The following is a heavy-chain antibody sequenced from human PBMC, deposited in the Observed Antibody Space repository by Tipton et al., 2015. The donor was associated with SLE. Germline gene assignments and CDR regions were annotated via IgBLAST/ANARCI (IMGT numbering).Heavy chain of an antibody. CDR2: MRYHGRDI. Sequence: SLRLSCAASGFTLSSYGIHWVRQAPGKGLEWVAFMRYHGRDIYFADFVEGRFTISRDISQNTLYLHMNRLRVGDTAVYYCAKEGGDYWGQGTQVTVSS. CDR3: AKEGGDY. CDR1: GFTLSSYG. J-gene: IGHJ4*02. D-gene: IGHD3-16*01. V-gene: IGHV3-30*02.